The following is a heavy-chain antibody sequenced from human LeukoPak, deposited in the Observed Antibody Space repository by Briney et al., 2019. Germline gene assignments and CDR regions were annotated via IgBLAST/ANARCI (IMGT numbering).Heavy chain of an antibody. CDR3: ARLGTYFRATDF. D-gene: IGHD1-26*01. CDR2: VHKSGSN. V-gene: IGHV4-39*01. Sequence: PETLSLTCTVSGGSITSGYYYWGWIRQSPGKGLEWIGTVHKSGSNYFNSSLKSRVIISIDTSKNQFSLNLISVTAADTAVYFCARLGTYFRATDFWGQGALVAVSS. J-gene: IGHJ4*02. CDR1: GGSITSGYYY.